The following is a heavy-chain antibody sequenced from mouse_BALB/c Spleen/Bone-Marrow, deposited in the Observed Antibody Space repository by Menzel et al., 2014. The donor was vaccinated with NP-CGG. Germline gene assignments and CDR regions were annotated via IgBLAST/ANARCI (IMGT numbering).Heavy chain of an antibody. J-gene: IGHJ4*01. V-gene: IGHV1S81*02. D-gene: IGHD2-12*01. CDR2: INPSNGGT. CDR1: GYTFTSYY. Sequence: QVQLQQPGAELVKPGASVKLPCKASGYTFTSYYMCWVKQRPGQGLEWIGEINPSNGGTNFNEKFKSKATLTVDKSSSTAYMSLSSLTSEDSAVYYCTRSRRAMDHWGQGTSVTVSS. CDR3: TRSRRAMDH.